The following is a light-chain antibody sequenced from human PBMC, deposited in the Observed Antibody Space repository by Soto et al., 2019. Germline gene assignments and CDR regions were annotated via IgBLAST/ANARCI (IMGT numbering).Light chain of an antibody. CDR3: RQDYSYPWT. CDR2: ASS. J-gene: IGKJ1*01. Sequence: AIQMTQSPSSLSASVGDRVTITCRASQGIRYDLGWYQQKPGKAPKLLIYASSSLKSGVPSRFNGSGSGTHITHPISSLQPEDFATYYCRQDYSYPWTFGQGTKVEIK. V-gene: IGKV1-6*01. CDR1: QGIRYD.